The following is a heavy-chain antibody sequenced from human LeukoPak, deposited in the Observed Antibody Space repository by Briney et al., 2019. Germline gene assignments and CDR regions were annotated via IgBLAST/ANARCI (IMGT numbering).Heavy chain of an antibody. J-gene: IGHJ6*02. Sequence: SETLSLTCTVSGGSISSYYWSWIRQPPGKGLEWIGYIYYSGSTNYNPSLKSRVTISVDTSKNQFSLKLSSVTAADTAVYYCARPDTVTTPNYYYYGMDVWGQGTTVTVSS. CDR2: IYYSGST. D-gene: IGHD4-17*01. CDR3: ARPDTVTTPNYYYYGMDV. CDR1: GGSISSYY. V-gene: IGHV4-59*08.